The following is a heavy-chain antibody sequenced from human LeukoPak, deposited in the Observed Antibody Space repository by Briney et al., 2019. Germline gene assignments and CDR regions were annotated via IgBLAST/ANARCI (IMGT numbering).Heavy chain of an antibody. CDR1: GYTFTSYY. CDR3: AREIAAAGTLDY. Sequence: ASVRVSCKASGYTFTSYYMHWVRQAPGQGLEWMGMINPSGGSTNYAQKFQARVTVTRDTSTSTVYMELSSLRSEDTAVYYCAREIAAAGTLDYWGQGTLVTVSS. D-gene: IGHD6-13*01. J-gene: IGHJ4*02. CDR2: INPSGGST. V-gene: IGHV1-46*01.